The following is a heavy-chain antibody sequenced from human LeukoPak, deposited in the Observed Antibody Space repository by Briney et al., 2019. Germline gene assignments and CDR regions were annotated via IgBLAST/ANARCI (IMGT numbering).Heavy chain of an antibody. V-gene: IGHV3-23*01. CDR3: AKGGHDYVWGSYRYYFDY. CDR2: ISGSGGST. D-gene: IGHD3-16*02. CDR1: GFSFSSYA. Sequence: GGSLRLSCAASGFSFSSYAMSWVRQAPGKGLEWVSAISGSGGSTYYADSVKGRFTISRDNSKNTLYLQMNSLRAEDTAVYYCAKGGHDYVWGSYRYYFDYWGQRALVTVSS. J-gene: IGHJ4*02.